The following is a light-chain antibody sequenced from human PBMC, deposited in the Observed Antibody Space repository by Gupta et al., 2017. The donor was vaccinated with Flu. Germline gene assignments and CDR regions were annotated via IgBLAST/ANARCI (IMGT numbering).Light chain of an antibody. CDR2: GAS. V-gene: IGKV3-15*01. Sequence: EIVMTQSPATLSVSPGERATLSCRASQSVSSNLAWYQQKPGQAPRLLIYGASTRATGIPARFSGSASGTEFTLTISILHSEDFTVYYCQQDNNWPWTFGQGTKVEIK. J-gene: IGKJ1*01. CDR1: QSVSSN. CDR3: QQDNNWPWT.